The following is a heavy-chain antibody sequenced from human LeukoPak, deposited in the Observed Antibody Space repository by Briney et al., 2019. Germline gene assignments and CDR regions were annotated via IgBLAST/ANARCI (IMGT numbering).Heavy chain of an antibody. J-gene: IGHJ3*02. CDR1: GFTFSSYW. CDR2: INSDGSST. D-gene: IGHD2-2*01. CDR3: ARFGVPACSSTSCYPYLYAFDI. Sequence: GGSLRLSCAASGFTFSSYWMHWVRHAPGKGLVWVSRINSDGSSTSYADSVKGRFTISRDNAKNTLYLQMNSLRAEDTAVYYCARFGVPACSSTSCYPYLYAFDIWGQGTMVTVSS. V-gene: IGHV3-74*01.